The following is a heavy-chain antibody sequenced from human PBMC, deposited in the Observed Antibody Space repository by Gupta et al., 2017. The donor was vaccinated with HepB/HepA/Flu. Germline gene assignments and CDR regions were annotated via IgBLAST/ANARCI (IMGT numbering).Heavy chain of an antibody. CDR2: INTDSGGT. D-gene: IGHD3-3*01. CDR3: ARRYDLWSGSYYYYMDV. Sequence: QVQLVQSGAEVKKPGASVKVSCKASGYTFTDYYMYWVRQAPGQGLEWMGWINTDSGGTNYAQKFQGRVTMTRDTSISTAYMELSRLRSDDTAVYYCARRYDLWSGSYYYYMDVWGKGTTVTVS. CDR1: GYTFTDYY. V-gene: IGHV1-2*02. J-gene: IGHJ6*03.